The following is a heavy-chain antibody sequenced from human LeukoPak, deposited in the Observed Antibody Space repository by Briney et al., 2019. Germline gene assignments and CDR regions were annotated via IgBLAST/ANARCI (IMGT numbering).Heavy chain of an antibody. V-gene: IGHV1-3*01. CDR2: XXPVNSNT. D-gene: IGHD6-13*01. J-gene: IGHJ5*02. Sequence: YTFTSYAMHWVRQAPGXRLEGXGXXXPVNSNTKSSHNFHGRLTITMHTSASTAYMELSSLRSEYTAVYSCARERGPLAAAGTWWFDPWGQGTLVTVSS. CDR1: YTFTSYA. CDR3: ARERGPLAAAGTWWFDP.